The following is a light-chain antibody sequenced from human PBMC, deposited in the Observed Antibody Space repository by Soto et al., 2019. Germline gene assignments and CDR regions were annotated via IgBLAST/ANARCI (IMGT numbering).Light chain of an antibody. CDR1: QSITTY. V-gene: IGKV1-39*01. Sequence: DIQMTQSPSSLSASVGDRVTITCRAIQSITTYLNWYQQKPGKAPELLIYGASTLQSGVPSRFSGSGSGTDFTLTIISLQPEDIATYFCQQYENLPYTFGQGTKLEI. CDR3: QQYENLPYT. CDR2: GAS. J-gene: IGKJ2*01.